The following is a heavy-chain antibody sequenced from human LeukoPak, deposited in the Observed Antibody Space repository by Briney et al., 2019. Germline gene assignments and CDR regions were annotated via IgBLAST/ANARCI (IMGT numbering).Heavy chain of an antibody. J-gene: IGHJ4*02. CDR2: ISGSGSST. V-gene: IGHV3-23*01. CDR3: AKDLGAMVTPQVFDY. Sequence: GGSLRLSCAAPGFMFHDYAIHWVRQAPGKGLEWVSRISGSGSSTNYADSVKGRFTISRDNSKSTLYLQMNSLRVEDTAVYYCAKDLGAMVTPQVFDYWGQGTLVTVSS. D-gene: IGHD5-18*01. CDR1: GFMFHDYA.